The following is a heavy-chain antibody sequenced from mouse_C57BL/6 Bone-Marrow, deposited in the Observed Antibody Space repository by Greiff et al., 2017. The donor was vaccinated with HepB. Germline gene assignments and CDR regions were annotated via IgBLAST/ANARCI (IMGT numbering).Heavy chain of an antibody. D-gene: IGHD2-3*01. V-gene: IGHV1-15*01. CDR1: GYTFTDYE. CDR3: TRRGWLLLFDY. J-gene: IGHJ2*01. CDR2: IDPGTGGT. Sequence: QVQLQQSGAELVRPGASVTLSCKASGYTFTDYEMHWVKQTPVHGLEWIGAIDPGTGGTAYNQKFKGKAILTADKSSSTAYMELRSLTSEDSAVYYCTRRGWLLLFDYWGQGTTLTVSS.